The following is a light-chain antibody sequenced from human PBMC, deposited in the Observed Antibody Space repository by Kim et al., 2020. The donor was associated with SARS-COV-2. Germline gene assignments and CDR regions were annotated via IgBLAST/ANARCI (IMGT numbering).Light chain of an antibody. J-gene: IGLJ1*01. CDR2: GKN. V-gene: IGLV3-19*01. Sequence: LGQTVRITCQGDSLRSYYASWDQQKPGQAPVLVIYGKNNRPSGIPDRFSGSSSGNTASLTITGAQAEDEADYYCNSRDSSGNHLVFGTGTKVTVL. CDR1: SLRSYY. CDR3: NSRDSSGNHLV.